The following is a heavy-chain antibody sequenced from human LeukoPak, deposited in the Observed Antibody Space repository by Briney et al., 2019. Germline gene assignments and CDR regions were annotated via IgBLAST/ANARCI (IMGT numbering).Heavy chain of an antibody. V-gene: IGHV4-59*01. Sequence: SETLSLTCTVSGGSISNYYWSWIRQPPGKGLDWIGYIYYSGSTNYNPSLKSRVTISADASKNRFSLNLTSVTAADTAVYFCARGTPLRVLDYWGQGILVTVSS. J-gene: IGHJ4*02. D-gene: IGHD1/OR15-1a*01. CDR3: ARGTPLRVLDY. CDR2: IYYSGST. CDR1: GGSISNYY.